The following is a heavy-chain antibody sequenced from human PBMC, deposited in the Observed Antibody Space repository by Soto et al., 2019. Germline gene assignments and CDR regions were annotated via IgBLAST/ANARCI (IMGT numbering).Heavy chain of an antibody. Sequence: QVQLVQSGAEVKKPGSSVKVSCKASGGTFSSYAISWVRQAPGQGLEWMGGIIPIFGTADYAQKFQGRVTITADESTSTAYMELSSLRSEDTAMYSCATHEIGHCISASCYKGGYYYGMEVWGQGTTVTVSS. CDR2: IIPIFGTA. V-gene: IGHV1-69*12. CDR1: GGTFSSYA. CDR3: ATHEIGHCISASCYKGGYYYGMEV. J-gene: IGHJ6*02. D-gene: IGHD2-2*02.